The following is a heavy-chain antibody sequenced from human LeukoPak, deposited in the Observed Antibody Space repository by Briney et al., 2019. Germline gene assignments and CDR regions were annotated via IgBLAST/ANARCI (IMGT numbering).Heavy chain of an antibody. CDR3: ARVRAGATTSGAFDI. CDR1: GGTFSSYA. Sequence: ASVKVSCKASGGTFSSYAISWVRQAPGQGLEWMGRIIPILGIANYAQKFQGRVTITADKSTSTAYMELGSLRSEDTAVYYCARVRAGATTSGAFDIWGQGTMVTVSS. J-gene: IGHJ3*02. CDR2: IIPILGIA. D-gene: IGHD1-26*01. V-gene: IGHV1-69*04.